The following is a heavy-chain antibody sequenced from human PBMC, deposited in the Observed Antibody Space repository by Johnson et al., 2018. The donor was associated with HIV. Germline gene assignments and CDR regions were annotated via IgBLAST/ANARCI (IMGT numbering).Heavy chain of an antibody. CDR2: ISYDGSNK. D-gene: IGHD5-18*01. V-gene: IGHV3-30*04. CDR1: GFTFSTYA. J-gene: IGHJ3*02. CDR3: QNGGAYSYGWGDDAFDI. Sequence: QVQLVESGGGVVQPGRSLRLSCAASGFTFSTYAMHWVRQAPGKGLEWVAVISYDGSNKYYAASVKGRFTISTDDSKNTLYLQMNSLKTEDTAVYYGQNGGAYSYGWGDDAFDIWGQGTMVTVSS.